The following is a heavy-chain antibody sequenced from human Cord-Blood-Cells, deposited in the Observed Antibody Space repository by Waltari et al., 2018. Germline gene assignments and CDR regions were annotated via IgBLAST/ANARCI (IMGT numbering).Heavy chain of an antibody. CDR1: GGSLSGSY. J-gene: IGHJ3*02. D-gene: IGHD2-8*01. Sequence: QVQLQQWGAGLLKPSETLSLTCPVYGGSLSGSYWSWIRHPPGKGLEWIGEINHSGSTNYNPSLKSRVTISVDTSKNQFSLKLSSVTAADTAVYYCARARYCTNGVCYDAFDIWGQGTMVTVSS. CDR3: ARARYCTNGVCYDAFDI. V-gene: IGHV4-34*01. CDR2: INHSGST.